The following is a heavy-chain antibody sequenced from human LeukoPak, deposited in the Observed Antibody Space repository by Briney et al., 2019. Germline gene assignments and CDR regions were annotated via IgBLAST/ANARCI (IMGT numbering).Heavy chain of an antibody. CDR2: IKQDGSEK. Sequence: PGGFLRLSCAASGFTFSSYVMTWVRQAPGKGLEWVANIKQDGSEKYYVDSVKGRFTISRDNAKNSLYLQMNSLRAEDTAVYYCARVPRIDYCSSTSCPRGWYFDLWGRGTLVTVSS. J-gene: IGHJ2*01. V-gene: IGHV3-7*01. CDR3: ARVPRIDYCSSTSCPRGWYFDL. D-gene: IGHD2-2*01. CDR1: GFTFSSYV.